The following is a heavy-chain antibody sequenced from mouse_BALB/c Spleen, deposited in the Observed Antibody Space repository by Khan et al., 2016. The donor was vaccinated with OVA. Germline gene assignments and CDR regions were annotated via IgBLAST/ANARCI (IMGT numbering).Heavy chain of an antibody. CDR2: LTYSGST. Sequence: QLQESGPGLVKPSQSLSLTCTVTGYSITSCYVWNWIRPFPGNKLELMGYLTYSGSTNYNPLLKSLISITRDTSKNQFFLQLNSVTTENTATYYCARTASIKYWGQGTTLTVSS. CDR1: GYSITSCYV. V-gene: IGHV3-2*02. D-gene: IGHD1-2*01. J-gene: IGHJ2*01. CDR3: ARTASIKY.